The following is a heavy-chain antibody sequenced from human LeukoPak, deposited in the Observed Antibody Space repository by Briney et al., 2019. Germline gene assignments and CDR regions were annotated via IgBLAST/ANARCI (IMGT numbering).Heavy chain of an antibody. V-gene: IGHV4-4*07. J-gene: IGHJ6*03. Sequence: PSETLSLTCTVSGGSISSYYWSWIRQPAGKGLEWIGRIYTSGSTNYNPSLKSRVTMSVDTSKNQFSLKLSSVTAADTAVYYCARVGGSYNYYYYYMDVGGKGTTVTISS. D-gene: IGHD1-26*01. CDR3: ARVGGSYNYYYYYMDV. CDR2: IYTSGST. CDR1: GGSISSYY.